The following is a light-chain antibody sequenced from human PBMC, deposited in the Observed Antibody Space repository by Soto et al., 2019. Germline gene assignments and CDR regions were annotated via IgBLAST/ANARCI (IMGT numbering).Light chain of an antibody. Sequence: QSALTQPPSASGSPGQSVTISCTGTSSDVGGYNYVSWYQQHPGKAPKLLIYEVSKRPSGVPERLSGSKSSNPASLTVSGLQADDDADYYCSSHAVSNFGVFGGGTKLTVL. V-gene: IGLV2-8*01. CDR3: SSHAVSNFGV. CDR2: EVS. J-gene: IGLJ2*01. CDR1: SSDVGGYNY.